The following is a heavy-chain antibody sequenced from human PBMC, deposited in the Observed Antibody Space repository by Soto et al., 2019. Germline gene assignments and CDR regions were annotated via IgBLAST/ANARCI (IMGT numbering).Heavy chain of an antibody. J-gene: IGHJ4*02. Sequence: SWTLALTCAVYGESFSGYYCSWIRQPPGKGLEWVGEINHSGSTNYNPSLKSRVTISVDTSKNQFSLKLSSVTAADTAVYYCARGNPMVRGVNGGALDYWGQGILVTVSS. V-gene: IGHV4-34*01. CDR2: INHSGST. D-gene: IGHD3-10*01. CDR1: GESFSGYY. CDR3: ARGNPMVRGVNGGALDY.